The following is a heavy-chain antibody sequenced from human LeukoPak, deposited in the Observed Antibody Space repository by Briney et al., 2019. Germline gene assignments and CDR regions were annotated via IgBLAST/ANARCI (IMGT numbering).Heavy chain of an antibody. CDR3: AKVRGAKIAARRGEFDY. J-gene: IGHJ4*02. V-gene: IGHV3-9*01. CDR2: FSWYSGSI. D-gene: IGHD6-6*01. CDR1: GFTCDDYA. Sequence: GGSLRLSCAASGFTCDDYAMHWVRQSPGKGLEWVSGFSWYSGSIGYADSVKRRITISRDNAKNSLYLKMNSLRAEDTALYYCAKVRGAKIAARRGEFDYWGQGTLVTVSS.